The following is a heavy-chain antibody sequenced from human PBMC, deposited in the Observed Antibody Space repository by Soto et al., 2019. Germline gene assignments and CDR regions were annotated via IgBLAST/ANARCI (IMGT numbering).Heavy chain of an antibody. CDR3: ARVTYYYDSSGPTRFDP. J-gene: IGHJ5*02. V-gene: IGHV4-30-4*01. CDR1: GGSISSGDYY. Sequence: TSETLSLTCTVSGGSISSGDYYWSWIRQPPGKGLEWIGYIYYSGSTYYNPSLKSRVTISVDTSKNQFSLKLSSVTAADTAVYYCARVTYYYDSSGPTRFDPWGQGTLVTVSS. D-gene: IGHD3-22*01. CDR2: IYYSGST.